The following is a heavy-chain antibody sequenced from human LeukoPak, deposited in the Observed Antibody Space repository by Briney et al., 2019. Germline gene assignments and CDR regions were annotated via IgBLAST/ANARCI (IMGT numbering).Heavy chain of an antibody. CDR2: IIPILGIA. Sequence: SVKVSCKASGYTFTSYYIHWVRQAPGQGLEWMGRIIPILGIANYAQKFQGRVTITADKSTSTAYMELSSLRSEDTAVYYCATPEPNYYDSSGYFSLGYWGQGTLVTVSS. J-gene: IGHJ4*02. CDR3: ATPEPNYYDSSGYFSLGY. D-gene: IGHD3-22*01. CDR1: GYTFTSYY. V-gene: IGHV1-69*02.